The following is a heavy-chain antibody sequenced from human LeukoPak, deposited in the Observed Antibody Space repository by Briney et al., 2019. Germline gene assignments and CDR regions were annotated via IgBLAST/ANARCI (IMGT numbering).Heavy chain of an antibody. J-gene: IGHJ4*02. Sequence: PGGSLRLSFATSGFTFSSYTMIWVRQAPGKGLEWVSIIGASGGDIHYADSVKGRFSISRDNPKNTLTLQMNSLRVDDTAVYYCARDPNWGSGYWGQGTLVTVSS. V-gene: IGHV3-23*01. CDR3: ARDPNWGSGY. CDR2: IGASGGDI. CDR1: GFTFSSYT. D-gene: IGHD7-27*01.